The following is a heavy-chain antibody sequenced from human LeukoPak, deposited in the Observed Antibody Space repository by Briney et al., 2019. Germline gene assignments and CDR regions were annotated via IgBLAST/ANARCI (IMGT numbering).Heavy chain of an antibody. D-gene: IGHD2-2*02. Sequence: ASVKVSCKASGYTFTSYGISWVRQAPGQGLEWMGWISAYNGNTNYAQKLQGRVTMTTDTSTSTACMELRSLRSDDTAVYYCARAVDCSSTSCYSFDYWGQGTLVTVSS. J-gene: IGHJ4*02. V-gene: IGHV1-18*01. CDR3: ARAVDCSSTSCYSFDY. CDR1: GYTFTSYG. CDR2: ISAYNGNT.